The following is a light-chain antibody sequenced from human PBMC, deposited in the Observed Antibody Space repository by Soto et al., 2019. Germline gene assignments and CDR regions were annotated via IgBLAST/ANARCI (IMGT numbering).Light chain of an antibody. Sequence: DIQMTQSPSSLSASVGDRVTITCRASQDIGNYLAWLQQKPGKAPKSVIYAASSLQSGVPSRFSGSGSGTDFTLTISSLQPEDFATYYCQQYNGYALTFGGGTKVEIK. V-gene: IGKV1-16*01. J-gene: IGKJ4*01. CDR2: AAS. CDR3: QQYNGYALT. CDR1: QDIGNY.